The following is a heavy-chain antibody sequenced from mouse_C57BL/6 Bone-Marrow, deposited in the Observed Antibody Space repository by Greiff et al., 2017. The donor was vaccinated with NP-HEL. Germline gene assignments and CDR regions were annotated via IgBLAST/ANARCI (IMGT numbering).Heavy chain of an antibody. Sequence: VQGVESGAELVRPGASVKLSCKASGYTFTDYYINWVKQRPGQGLEWIARIYPGSGNTYYNEKFKGKATLTAEKSSSTAYMQLSSLTSEDSAVYFCARPYSNYGFYYAMDYWGQGTSVTVSS. J-gene: IGHJ4*01. V-gene: IGHV1-76*01. CDR1: GYTFTDYY. CDR2: IYPGSGNT. CDR3: ARPYSNYGFYYAMDY. D-gene: IGHD2-5*01.